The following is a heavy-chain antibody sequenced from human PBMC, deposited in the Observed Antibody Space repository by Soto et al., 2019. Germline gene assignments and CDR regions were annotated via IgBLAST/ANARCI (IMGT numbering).Heavy chain of an antibody. V-gene: IGHV1-69*13. CDR2: IIPIFGTA. CDR3: AREFGRDNYYYYGMDV. J-gene: IGHJ6*02. CDR1: GGTFSSYA. Sequence: SVKVSCKASGGTFSSYAISWVRQAPGQGLEWMGGIIPIFGTANYAQKFQGRVTITADESTSTAYVELSSLRSEDTAVYYCAREFGRDNYYYYGMDVWGQGTTVTVSS. D-gene: IGHD3-16*01.